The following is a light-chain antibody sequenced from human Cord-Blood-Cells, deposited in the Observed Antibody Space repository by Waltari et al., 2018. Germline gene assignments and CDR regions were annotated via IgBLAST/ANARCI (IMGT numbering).Light chain of an antibody. Sequence: DIVLTQSPATLSLSPAERATLSCGASQSVSSSYLAWYQQKPGLAPRLLIYDASSRATGIPDRFSGSGSGTDFTLTISRLEPEDFAVYYCQQYGSSITFGQGTRLEIK. J-gene: IGKJ5*01. V-gene: IGKV3D-20*01. CDR3: QQYGSSIT. CDR1: QSVSSSY. CDR2: DAS.